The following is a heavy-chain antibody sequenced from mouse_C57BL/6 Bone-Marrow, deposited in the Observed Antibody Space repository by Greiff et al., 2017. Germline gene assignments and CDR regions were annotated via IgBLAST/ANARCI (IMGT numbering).Heavy chain of an antibody. D-gene: IGHD2-1*01. CDR1: GFTFSDYG. CDR2: ISSGSSTI. Sequence: EVKLMESGGGLVEPGGSLKLSCAASGFTFSDYGMHWVRQAPEKGLEWVAYISSGSSTIYYADTVKGRFTISRDNAKNTLFLQMTSLRSEDTAMYYCARPRGNYVFDYWGQGTTLTVSS. J-gene: IGHJ2*01. CDR3: ARPRGNYVFDY. V-gene: IGHV5-17*01.